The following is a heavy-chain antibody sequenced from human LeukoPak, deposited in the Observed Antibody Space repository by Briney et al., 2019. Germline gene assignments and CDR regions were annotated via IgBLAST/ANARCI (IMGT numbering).Heavy chain of an antibody. Sequence: ASVKVSCKASGYTFTNYYIHWVRQAPGQGLEWMGIINPSDGRTSYAQKLQGRVTVTRDTSTSTVYMELSCLRSEDSAVYYCVRWTTTYLDYWGQGTLVTVSS. CDR2: INPSDGRT. CDR3: VRWTTTYLDY. CDR1: GYTFTNYY. D-gene: IGHD4-11*01. V-gene: IGHV1-46*04. J-gene: IGHJ4*02.